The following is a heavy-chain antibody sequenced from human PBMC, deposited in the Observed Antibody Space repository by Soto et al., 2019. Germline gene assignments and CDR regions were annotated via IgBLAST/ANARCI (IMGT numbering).Heavy chain of an antibody. CDR3: AREVGDGDYYYYYYMDV. J-gene: IGHJ6*03. V-gene: IGHV1-69*08. Sequence: QVQLVQSGAEVKKPGSSVKVSCKASGGTFSSYTISWVRQAPGQGLEWMGRIIPILGIANYAQKFQGRVTITADKSTSTAYMELSRLRYEDTAVYYCAREVGDGDYYYYYYMDVWGKGTTVTVSS. D-gene: IGHD3-16*01. CDR1: GGTFSSYT. CDR2: IIPILGIA.